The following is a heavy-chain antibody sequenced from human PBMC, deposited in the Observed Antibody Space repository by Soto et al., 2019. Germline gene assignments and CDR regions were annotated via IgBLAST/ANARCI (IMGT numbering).Heavy chain of an antibody. CDR3: ARSALIDIYAITPVEF. D-gene: IGHD2-21*01. CDR2: ISANNGNT. Sequence: QVRLVQSGPEVKKPGASVKVSCTASGYTFTTFGISWVHQAPGQGHEGVGWISANNGNTTYSKKYQGRVSFTTETTTSASYMGTRSVSSDDTAVYYCARSALIDIYAITPVEFWGQGTLVTVSS. CDR1: GYTFTTFG. J-gene: IGHJ4*02. V-gene: IGHV1-18*01.